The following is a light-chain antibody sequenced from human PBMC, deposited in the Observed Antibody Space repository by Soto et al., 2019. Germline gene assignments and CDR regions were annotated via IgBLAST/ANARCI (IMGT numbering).Light chain of an antibody. CDR1: NSNIGSKN. Sequence: QSVLTQPPSASGTPGQRVTISCSGSNSNIGSKNEYWYQQFPGTAPKQLIYRNNQRPSGVPDRFSGSKSGTSASLAISSLRSEDEADYYCASWYASVGGPAFGGGTKVTVL. V-gene: IGLV1-47*01. J-gene: IGLJ2*01. CDR2: RNN. CDR3: ASWYASVGGPA.